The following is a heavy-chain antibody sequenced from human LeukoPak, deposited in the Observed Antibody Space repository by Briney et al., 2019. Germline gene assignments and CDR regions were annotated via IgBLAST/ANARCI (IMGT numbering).Heavy chain of an antibody. CDR2: IWYDGSIK. J-gene: IGHJ4*02. CDR3: ASAAGPFDN. Sequence: GGSLRLSCAASGLTFSSYGMHWVRQAPGKGLEWVAVIWYDGSIKYYADSVKGRFTISRDNSKNTLYLQMNSLRAEDTAVYYCASAAGPFDNWGQGTLVTVSS. CDR1: GLTFSSYG. V-gene: IGHV3-33*01. D-gene: IGHD6-13*01.